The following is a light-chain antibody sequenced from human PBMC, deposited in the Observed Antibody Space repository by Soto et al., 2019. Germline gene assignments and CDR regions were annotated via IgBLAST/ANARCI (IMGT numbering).Light chain of an antibody. Sequence: QSALTQPASVSGSPGQSIAISCTGTSSDVGGDHNFVSWYQQHPGKAPKLIIYDVSNRPSGVSNRFSGSKSGNTASLTISGLQAEDEADYCCSSYTSSSTYVFGTGTRSPS. J-gene: IGLJ1*01. CDR3: SSYTSSSTYV. CDR2: DVS. CDR1: SSDVGGDHNF. V-gene: IGLV2-14*01.